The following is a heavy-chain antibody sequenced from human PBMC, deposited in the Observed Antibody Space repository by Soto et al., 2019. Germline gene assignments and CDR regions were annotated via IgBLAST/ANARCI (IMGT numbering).Heavy chain of an antibody. CDR1: GFTFSTYA. Sequence: GGSLRLSCAASGFTFSTYAMHWVRQAPGKGPEWVSVISFDGSNKYYADSVKGRFTISRHNSRNTLYLQMICLRFEDTAVYYCAIECLGDWGQGTLVTVSS. V-gene: IGHV3-30-3*01. J-gene: IGHJ4*02. D-gene: IGHD2-2*01. CDR2: ISFDGSNK. CDR3: AIECLGD.